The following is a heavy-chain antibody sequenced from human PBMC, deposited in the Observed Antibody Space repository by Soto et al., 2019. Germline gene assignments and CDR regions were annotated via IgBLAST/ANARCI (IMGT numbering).Heavy chain of an antibody. CDR1: GFTFSSYG. CDR3: AKGSSYGSYYYYGMDV. D-gene: IGHD5-18*01. CDR2: ISYDGSNK. V-gene: IGHV3-30*18. Sequence: PGGSLRLSCAASGFTFSSYGVHWVRQAPGKGLEWVAVISYDGSNKYYADSVKGRFTISRDNSKNTLYLQMNSLRAEDTAVYYCAKGSSYGSYYYYGMDVWGQGTTVTVSS. J-gene: IGHJ6*02.